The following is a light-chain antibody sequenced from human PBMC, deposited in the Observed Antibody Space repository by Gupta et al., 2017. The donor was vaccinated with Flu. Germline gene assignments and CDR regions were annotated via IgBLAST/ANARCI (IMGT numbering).Light chain of an antibody. CDR1: QSISSW. CDR3: QQYNSYSWT. V-gene: IGKV1-5*03. J-gene: IGKJ1*01. CDR2: KAS. Sequence: GDRVTLTCRASQSISSWLAWYQQKPGKAPKLLIYKASSVENGVPSRFSGSGSGTEFTLTISSLQPDDFATYYCQQYNSYSWTFGQGTKVEIK.